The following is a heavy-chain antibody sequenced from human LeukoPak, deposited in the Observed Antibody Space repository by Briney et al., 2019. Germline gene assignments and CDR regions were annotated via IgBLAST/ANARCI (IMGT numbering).Heavy chain of an antibody. CDR1: GGSISSGFYY. CDR3: AREHPRGEVDDFDY. J-gene: IGHJ4*02. CDR2: IYTSGST. V-gene: IGHV4-61*02. Sequence: SENLSLNCTVSGGSISSGFYYWRWIRQPAGKGLEWIGRIYTSGSTNYNPSLKSRISISVDTSKNQFSLKLTSVTAADTAVYYCAREHPRGEVDDFDYWGQGTLVTVSS. D-gene: IGHD3-16*01.